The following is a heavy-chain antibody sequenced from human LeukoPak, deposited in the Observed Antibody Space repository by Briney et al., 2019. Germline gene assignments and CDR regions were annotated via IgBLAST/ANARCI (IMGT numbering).Heavy chain of an antibody. D-gene: IGHD3-22*01. CDR2: INPNSGGT. CDR3: ARASSVTMIVVAYYMDV. CDR1: GYTFTGYY. V-gene: IGHV1-2*02. J-gene: IGHJ6*03. Sequence: ASVKVSCKASGYTFTGYYMHWVRQAPGQGLEWMGWINPNSGGTNYAQKFQGRVTMTRDTSISTAYMELSRLRSDDTAVYYCARASSVTMIVVAYYMDVWGKGTTVTVSS.